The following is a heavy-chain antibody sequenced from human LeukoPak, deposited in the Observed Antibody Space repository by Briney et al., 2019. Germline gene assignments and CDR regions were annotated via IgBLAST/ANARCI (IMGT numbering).Heavy chain of an antibody. J-gene: IGHJ4*02. CDR3: VRDSSCSNNNWYAGGFDC. D-gene: IGHD1-20*01. Sequence: GGSLRLSCAASGFTFSSHWMTWVRQAPGKGLEWVACINSDGSYIQYVDSVKGRFSISRDNAKNSLFLQMSSLRAEDTAMYYCVRDSSCSNNNWYAGGFDCWGQGVLVAVSS. CDR1: GFTFSSHW. CDR2: INSDGSYI. V-gene: IGHV3-7*01.